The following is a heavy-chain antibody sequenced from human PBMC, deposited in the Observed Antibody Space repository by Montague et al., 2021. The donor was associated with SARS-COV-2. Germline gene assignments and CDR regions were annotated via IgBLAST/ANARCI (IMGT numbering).Heavy chain of an antibody. CDR1: GGSINSSY. CDR3: ARDNYIWFGEPRVYYYYGMDV. J-gene: IGHJ6*02. Sequence: SETRSLTCTVSGGSINSSYWSWIRQPPGRGLEWIGYIYYRGSTNYNPSLETRVTLSVDPSKNQFSLKLSSVTAADTAVYYCARDNYIWFGEPRVYYYYGMDVWGQGTTVTVSS. D-gene: IGHD3-10*01. CDR2: IYYRGST. V-gene: IGHV4-59*01.